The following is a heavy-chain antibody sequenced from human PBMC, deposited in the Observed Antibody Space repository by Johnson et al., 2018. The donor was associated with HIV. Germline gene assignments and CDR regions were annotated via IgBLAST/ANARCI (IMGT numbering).Heavy chain of an antibody. CDR3: ANGPIMYSRSSRGGAFEI. CDR1: GFTFSSYA. Sequence: VQLVESGGGLLKPGGSLRLSCAASGFTFSSYAMHWVRQATGKGLEWVAVISYDGSNKYYADSVKGRSTISRDNSKNTLYLQMNSLRAEDTAGDYCANGPIMYSRSSRGGAFEIWGQGTTVTVSS. V-gene: IGHV3-30-3*01. CDR2: ISYDGSNK. D-gene: IGHD6-6*01. J-gene: IGHJ3*02.